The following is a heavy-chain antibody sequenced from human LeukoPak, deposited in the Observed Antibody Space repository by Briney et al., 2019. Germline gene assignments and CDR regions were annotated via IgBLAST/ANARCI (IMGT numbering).Heavy chain of an antibody. Sequence: GGSLRLSCAASGFTFSSYSMNWVRQAPGKGLEWVSSISSSSSYIYYADSVKGRFTISRDNAKNSLYLQMNSLRAEDTAVYYCARVMGQNYYDSSGLYYFDYWGQGTLVTVSS. J-gene: IGHJ4*02. CDR3: ARVMGQNYYDSSGLYYFDY. CDR2: ISSSSSYI. CDR1: GFTFSSYS. D-gene: IGHD3-22*01. V-gene: IGHV3-21*01.